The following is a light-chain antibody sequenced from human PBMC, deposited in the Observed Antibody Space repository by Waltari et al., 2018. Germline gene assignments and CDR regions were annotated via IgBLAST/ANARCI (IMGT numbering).Light chain of an antibody. CDR1: SSDIGDYNY. CDR2: DVT. J-gene: IGLJ3*02. Sequence: QSALTQPASVSGSPGQSLTISCTGTSSDIGDYNYVPWYQQHVGKAPKLMIYDVTKRPSGVSYRFSGSKSGNTASLTISGLQAEDEADYYCSSYTGSSTWVFGGGTKLTVL. V-gene: IGLV2-14*01. CDR3: SSYTGSSTWV.